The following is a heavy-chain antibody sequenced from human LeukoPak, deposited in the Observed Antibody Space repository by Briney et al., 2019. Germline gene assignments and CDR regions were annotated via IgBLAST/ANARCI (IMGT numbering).Heavy chain of an antibody. CDR3: ARGAGRRYCGGDCYYFDY. V-gene: IGHV1-69*05. J-gene: IGHJ4*02. Sequence: SVKVSCKASGGTFSSYAISWVRQAPGQGLEWMGRIIPIFGTANYAQKFQGRVTITTDESTSTAYMELSSLRSEDTAGYYCARGAGRRYCGGDCYYFDYWGQGTLVTVSS. D-gene: IGHD2-21*02. CDR2: IIPIFGTA. CDR1: GGTFSSYA.